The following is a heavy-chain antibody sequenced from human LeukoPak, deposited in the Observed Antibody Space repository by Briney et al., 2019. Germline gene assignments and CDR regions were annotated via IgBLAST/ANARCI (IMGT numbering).Heavy chain of an antibody. CDR3: ARGMGYSYGHPQGAFDI. Sequence: ASVKVSCKASGYTFTSYGFNWVRQAPGQGLEWMGWMSAYNGKTNYAHSLQGRVTVTADTSTSTAYMELRSLRSEDTAVYYCARGMGYSYGHPQGAFDIWGQGTMVTVSS. V-gene: IGHV1-18*01. J-gene: IGHJ3*02. CDR1: GYTFTSYG. CDR2: MSAYNGKT. D-gene: IGHD5-18*01.